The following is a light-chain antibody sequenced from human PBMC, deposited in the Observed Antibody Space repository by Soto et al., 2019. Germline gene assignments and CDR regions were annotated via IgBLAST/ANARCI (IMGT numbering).Light chain of an antibody. Sequence: QSALTQPASVSXXPGQSITISCTGTSSDVGGYNYVSWYQQHPGKAPKLMIYEVSNRPSGVSNRFSGSKSGNTASLTISGLQAEDEADYYCSSYTSSSTLNYVFGTGTKLTVL. CDR3: SSYTSSSTLNYV. V-gene: IGLV2-14*01. CDR2: EVS. CDR1: SSDVGGYNY. J-gene: IGLJ1*01.